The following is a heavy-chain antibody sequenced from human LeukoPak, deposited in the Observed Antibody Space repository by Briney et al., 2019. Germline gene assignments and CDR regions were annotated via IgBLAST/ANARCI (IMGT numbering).Heavy chain of an antibody. D-gene: IGHD6-13*01. V-gene: IGHV3-30*02. CDR1: GFTFSSYG. J-gene: IGHJ4*02. CDR3: VAAAANY. Sequence: PGGSLRLSRAASGFTFSSYGMHWVRQAPGKGLEWVAFIRYDGSNKYYADSVKGRFTISRDNSKNTLYLQMNSLRAEDTAVYYCVAAAANYWGQGTLVTVSS. CDR2: IRYDGSNK.